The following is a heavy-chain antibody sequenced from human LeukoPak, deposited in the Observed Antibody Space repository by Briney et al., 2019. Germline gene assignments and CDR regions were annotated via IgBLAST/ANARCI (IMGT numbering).Heavy chain of an antibody. CDR1: GGSISSGDYY. CDR2: IYYSGST. V-gene: IGHV4-30-4*08. CDR3: ARQGKPSDSYYYYMDV. Sequence: PSETLSLTCTVSGGSISSGDYYWSWLRQPPGKGLEWIVYIYYSGSTYYNPPLKRRVPISVDTSKNQFSLKLSSVTAADTAVYYCARQGKPSDSYYYYMDVWGKGTPVPVS. J-gene: IGHJ6*03. D-gene: IGHD3-10*01.